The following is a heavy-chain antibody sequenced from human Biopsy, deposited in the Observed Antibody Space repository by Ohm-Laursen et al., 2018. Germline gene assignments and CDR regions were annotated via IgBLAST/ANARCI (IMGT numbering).Heavy chain of an antibody. CDR1: GFSFSSYW. CDR3: AKDLRNNNWGVES. Sequence: SLRLSCAAPGFSFSSYWMHWVRQGPGKGLVWVSRINIDGSTTRYADSVKGRFTISRDNAKNTLYLQMNSLRAEDTAVFYCAKDLRNNNWGVESWGQGTLVTVSS. D-gene: IGHD7-27*01. V-gene: IGHV3-74*01. J-gene: IGHJ4*02. CDR2: INIDGSTT.